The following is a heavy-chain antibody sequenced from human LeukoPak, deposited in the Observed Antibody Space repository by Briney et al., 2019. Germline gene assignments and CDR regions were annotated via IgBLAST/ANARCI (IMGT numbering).Heavy chain of an antibody. J-gene: IGHJ3*02. Sequence: GGSLRLSCAASGFTFSSYSMNWVRQAPGKGLEWVSSISSSSSYIYYADSVKGRFTISRDNAKNSLYLQMNSLRAEDTAVYYCARDGEAEESYAILTGYPRPHNAFDIWGQGTMVTVSS. D-gene: IGHD3-9*01. CDR2: ISSSSSYI. V-gene: IGHV3-21*01. CDR3: ARDGEAEESYAILTGYPRPHNAFDI. CDR1: GFTFSSYS.